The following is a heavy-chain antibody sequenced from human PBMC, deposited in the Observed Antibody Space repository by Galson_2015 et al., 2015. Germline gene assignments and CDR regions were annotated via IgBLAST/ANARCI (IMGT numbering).Heavy chain of an antibody. V-gene: IGHV1-69*13. J-gene: IGHJ4*02. Sequence: SVKVSCKASGGTFSSYAISWVRQAPGQGLEWMGGIIPIFGTANYAQKFQGRVTITADESTSTAYMELSSLRSEDTAVYYCARDPTVVTPGGQKFDYWGQGTLVTVSP. CDR2: IIPIFGTA. CDR1: GGTFSSYA. D-gene: IGHD4-23*01. CDR3: ARDPTVVTPGGQKFDY.